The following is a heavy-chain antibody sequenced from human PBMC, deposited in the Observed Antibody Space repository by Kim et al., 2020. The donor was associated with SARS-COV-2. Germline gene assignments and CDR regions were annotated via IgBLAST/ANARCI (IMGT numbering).Heavy chain of an antibody. D-gene: IGHD3-22*01. V-gene: IGHV3-9*01. Sequence: ADSVKGRFTISRDNAKNSLYLQMNSLRAEDTALYYCAKDTDPVITPILCNWGQGTLVTVSS. CDR3: AKDTDPVITPILCN. J-gene: IGHJ4*02.